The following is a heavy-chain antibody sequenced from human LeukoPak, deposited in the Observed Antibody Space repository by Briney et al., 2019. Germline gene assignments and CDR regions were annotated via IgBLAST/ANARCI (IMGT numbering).Heavy chain of an antibody. D-gene: IGHD3-16*02. CDR2: ISSGGTT. Sequence: PSETLSLTCTVSGGSISSSAYYWGWIRQPPGKGLAWVGSISSGGTTYYNPSLKSRVTISVDTSKNQFSLKLSSVTAADMAVYYCAPAYVWGSFRTFNYWGQGTLVTVSS. CDR3: APAYVWGSFRTFNY. J-gene: IGHJ4*02. V-gene: IGHV4-39*01. CDR1: GGSISSSAYY.